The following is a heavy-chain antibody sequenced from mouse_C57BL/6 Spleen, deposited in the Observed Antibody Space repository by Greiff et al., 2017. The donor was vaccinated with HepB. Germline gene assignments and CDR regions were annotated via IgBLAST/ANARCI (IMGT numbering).Heavy chain of an antibody. J-gene: IGHJ3*01. CDR3: AREVSYYGTFAY. Sequence: QLKQSGPELVKPGASVKLSCKASGYTFTDYNMHWVKQSHGKSLEWIGYINPNNGGTSYNQKFNGKATLTVNKSSSTAYMELRSLTSEDSAVYYCAREVSYYGTFAYWGQGTLVTVSA. CDR1: GYTFTDYN. D-gene: IGHD1-1*01. CDR2: INPNNGGT. V-gene: IGHV1-22*01.